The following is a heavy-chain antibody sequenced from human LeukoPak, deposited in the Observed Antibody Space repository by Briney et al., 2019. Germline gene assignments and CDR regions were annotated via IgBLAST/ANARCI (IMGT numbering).Heavy chain of an antibody. D-gene: IGHD4/OR15-4a*01. CDR2: IYSCGST. CDR3: ASGSEYRGAGLAY. J-gene: IGHJ4*02. Sequence: GGSLRLSCAASGFTVSSNYMSWVRQAPGKGREWVSVIYSCGSTYYADSMKGRFTISRDNSKNTLSLQMHSLRPEDTAVYYCASGSEYRGAGLAYWGQGTLVTVSS. CDR1: GFTVSSNY. V-gene: IGHV3-53*01.